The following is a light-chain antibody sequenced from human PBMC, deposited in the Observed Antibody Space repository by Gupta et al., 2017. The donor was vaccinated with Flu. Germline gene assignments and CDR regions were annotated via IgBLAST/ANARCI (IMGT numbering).Light chain of an antibody. CDR3: QHYTSWPLT. CDR2: GAF. Sequence: EIVMTQSPATLSVSPGERATLSCRASQSISSSLAWYQQKPGQAPRLLIYGAFARATGIPARFSGSGSGTEFALTISSLQSEDFAVYYCQHYTSWPLTFGRGTKVEIK. J-gene: IGKJ1*01. V-gene: IGKV3-15*01. CDR1: QSISSS.